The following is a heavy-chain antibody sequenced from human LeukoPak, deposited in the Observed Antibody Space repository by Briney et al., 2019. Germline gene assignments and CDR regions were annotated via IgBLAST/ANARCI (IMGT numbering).Heavy chain of an antibody. Sequence: GGSLRLSCAASGFTFSSPWMSWVRQAPGKGLEWVATIKADESGAYYVDSVKGRFTISRDNAKNSLYLQMNSLRAEDTAVYFCARYTRPIDYWGQGTLVTVSS. V-gene: IGHV3-7*05. CDR2: IKADESGA. J-gene: IGHJ4*02. D-gene: IGHD6-13*01. CDR1: GFTFSSPW. CDR3: ARYTRPIDY.